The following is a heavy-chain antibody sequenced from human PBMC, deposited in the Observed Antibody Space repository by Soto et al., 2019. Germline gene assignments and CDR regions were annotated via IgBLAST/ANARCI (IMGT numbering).Heavy chain of an antibody. J-gene: IGHJ1*01. D-gene: IGHD6-13*01. CDR3: ARDGGYSSSWGPTEYFQH. Sequence: QVQLVESGGGVVQPGRSLRLSCAASGFTFSSYGMHWVRQAPGKGLEWVAVIWYDGSNKYYADSVKGRFTISRDNSKNTLYLQMNSLRAEDTAVYYCARDGGYSSSWGPTEYFQHWGQGTLVTVSS. V-gene: IGHV3-33*01. CDR1: GFTFSSYG. CDR2: IWYDGSNK.